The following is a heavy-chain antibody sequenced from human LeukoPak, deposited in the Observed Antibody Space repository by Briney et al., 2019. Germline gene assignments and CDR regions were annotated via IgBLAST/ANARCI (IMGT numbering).Heavy chain of an antibody. J-gene: IGHJ2*01. CDR3: ARGGVVPAAMTTYWYFDL. Sequence: SVKVCCKASGGTFSSYAISWVRQAPGQGLEWMGGIIPIFGTANYAQKFQGRVTITTDESTSTAYMELSSLRSEDTAVYYCARGGVVPAAMTTYWYFDLWGRGTLVTVSS. V-gene: IGHV1-69*05. CDR1: GGTFSSYA. D-gene: IGHD2-2*01. CDR2: IIPIFGTA.